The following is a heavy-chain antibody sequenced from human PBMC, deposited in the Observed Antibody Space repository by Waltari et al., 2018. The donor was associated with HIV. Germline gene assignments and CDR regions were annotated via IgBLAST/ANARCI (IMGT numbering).Heavy chain of an antibody. CDR1: GFTFSSYG. CDR3: AGSGAYCGGDCYPNWFDP. V-gene: IGHV3-33*01. CDR2: IWEYGSNK. J-gene: IGHJ5*02. D-gene: IGHD2-21*02. Sequence: QVQLVESGGGVVQPGRSLRLSCAASGFTFSSYGMHWVRQAPGKGLEWVAGIWEYGSNKDYADSVKGRFTISRDNSKNTLYLQMNSLRAEDTAVYYCAGSGAYCGGDCYPNWFDPWGQGTLVTVSS.